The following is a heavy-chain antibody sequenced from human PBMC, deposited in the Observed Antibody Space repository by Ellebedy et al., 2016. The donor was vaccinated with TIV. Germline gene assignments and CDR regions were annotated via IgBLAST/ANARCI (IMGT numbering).Heavy chain of an antibody. CDR3: ARDMVQGLVARYLWFDY. Sequence: ASVKVSCKTSGYVFTAYYIHWVRQAPGQGPEWLGWISAYTGETRYSQKYKGRVTLTTDTSTTTAYMELRSLRSDDPAVYFCARDMVQGLVARYLWFDYWGQGTLITVSS. D-gene: IGHD2-8*02. J-gene: IGHJ4*02. CDR1: GYVFTAYY. CDR2: ISAYTGET. V-gene: IGHV1-18*04.